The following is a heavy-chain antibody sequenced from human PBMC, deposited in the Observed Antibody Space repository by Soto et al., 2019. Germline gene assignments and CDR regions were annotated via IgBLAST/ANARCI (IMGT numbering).Heavy chain of an antibody. Sequence: ASVKVSCKASGYTFTGYYMHWVRQAPGQGLEWMGWINPNSGGTNYAQKFQGWVTMTRDTSISTAYMELSRLRSDDTAVYYCARGGPIAAVSYYYYGMDVWGQGTTVTVS. J-gene: IGHJ6*02. CDR3: ARGGPIAAVSYYYYGMDV. V-gene: IGHV1-2*04. CDR1: GYTFTGYY. D-gene: IGHD6-13*01. CDR2: INPNSGGT.